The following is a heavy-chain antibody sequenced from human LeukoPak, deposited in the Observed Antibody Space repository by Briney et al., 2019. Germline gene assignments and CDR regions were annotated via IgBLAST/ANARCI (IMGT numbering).Heavy chain of an antibody. CDR2: ISWNSGSI. CDR1: GFTFDDYA. V-gene: IGHV3-9*01. D-gene: IGHD3-22*01. Sequence: PGGSLRLSCAASGFTFDDYAMHWVRQAPGKGLEWVSGISWNSGSIGYADSVKGRSTISRDNAKNSLYLQMNSLRAEDTALYYCAKDISFGDSSGYVDYWGQGTLVTVSS. J-gene: IGHJ4*02. CDR3: AKDISFGDSSGYVDY.